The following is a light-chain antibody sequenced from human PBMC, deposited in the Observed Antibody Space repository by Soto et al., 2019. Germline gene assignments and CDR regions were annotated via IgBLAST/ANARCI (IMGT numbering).Light chain of an antibody. J-gene: IGKJ5*01. CDR3: QQYGSSPIT. CDR2: GAS. Sequence: EIVMTQSPATLSVSPGERATLSCRASQSVSSNLAWYQQKPGQAPRLLIYGASTRATGIPDRFSGDGSVTHFTLTISRLEAEDFVMYYCQQYGSSPITFGQGTRLEI. CDR1: QSVSSN. V-gene: IGKV3-20*01.